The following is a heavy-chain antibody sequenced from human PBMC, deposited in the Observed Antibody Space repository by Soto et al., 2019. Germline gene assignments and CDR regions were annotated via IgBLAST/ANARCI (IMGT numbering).Heavy chain of an antibody. CDR1: RDSVSSNSAA. J-gene: IGHJ3*02. D-gene: IGHD3-3*01. V-gene: IGHV6-1*01. CDR2: TYYRSKWYN. Sequence: PSQTLSLTCAISRDSVSSNSAAWNWIRQSPSRGLEWLGRTYYRSKWYNDYAVSVKSRITINPDTSKNQFSLQLNSVTPEDTAVYYCARVLLRFLEWLCAFDIWGQGTMVTVSS. CDR3: ARVLLRFLEWLCAFDI.